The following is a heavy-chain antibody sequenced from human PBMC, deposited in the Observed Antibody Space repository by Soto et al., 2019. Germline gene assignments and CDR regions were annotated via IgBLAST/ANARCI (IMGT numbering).Heavy chain of an antibody. V-gene: IGHV3-21*01. CDR3: ARGGDSSSSFYYYYGMDV. CDR1: GFTFSSYS. CDR2: ISSSSSYI. J-gene: IGHJ6*02. Sequence: GGSLRLSCAASGFTFSSYSMNWVRQAPGKGLEWVSSISSSSSYIYYADSVKGRFTISRDNAKNSLYLQMNSLRAEDTAVYYCARGGDSSSSFYYYYGMDVWGQGTTVTAP. D-gene: IGHD6-6*01.